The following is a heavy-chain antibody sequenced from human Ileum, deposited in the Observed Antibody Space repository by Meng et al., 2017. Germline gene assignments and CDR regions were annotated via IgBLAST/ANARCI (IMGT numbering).Heavy chain of an antibody. CDR2: ISHSGST. J-gene: IGHJ4*02. CDR3: ARHGGYYQGF. Sequence: QGQSECAGPGLVKASGILSPTCAFSCGSNTSDSYWSWARLPPGKGLEWIGQISHSGSTFYNPSLKSRVTMSVDKSKSQFSLMLTSVTAADTAVYYCARHGGYYQGFWGQGTLVTVSS. V-gene: IGHV4-4*02. CDR1: CGSNTSDSY. D-gene: IGHD4-23*01.